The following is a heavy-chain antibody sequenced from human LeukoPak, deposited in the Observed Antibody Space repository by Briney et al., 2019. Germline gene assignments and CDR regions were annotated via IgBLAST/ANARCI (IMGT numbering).Heavy chain of an antibody. J-gene: IGHJ4*02. CDR2: ISHDGNNK. V-gene: IGHV3-30*04. Sequence: PGGSLRLSCAASGFTFSTYAMYWVRQAPGKGLEWVAVISHDGNNKYYADSVKGRFTISRDNSKNTLYVQVNSLGTEDTAAYYCAKGSYYDSSGSFYFDYWGQGTLVTVSS. CDR1: GFTFSTYA. CDR3: AKGSYYDSSGSFYFDY. D-gene: IGHD3-22*01.